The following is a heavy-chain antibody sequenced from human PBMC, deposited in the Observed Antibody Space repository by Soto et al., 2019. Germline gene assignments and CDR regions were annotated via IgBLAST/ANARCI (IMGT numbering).Heavy chain of an antibody. D-gene: IGHD6-13*01. CDR1: GYTCSGYD. CDR3: GRGESSSWYRRLEWFDS. V-gene: IGHV1-8*01. CDR2: MNPNSGNT. Sequence: GASVKVCCKASGYTCSGYDINWVRQATGQGLEWMGWMNPNSGNTGYAQKFQGRVTMTRNTSISTAYMELSSLRSEDTAVYYCGRGESSSWYRRLEWFDSWGQGTLVTVSS. J-gene: IGHJ5*01.